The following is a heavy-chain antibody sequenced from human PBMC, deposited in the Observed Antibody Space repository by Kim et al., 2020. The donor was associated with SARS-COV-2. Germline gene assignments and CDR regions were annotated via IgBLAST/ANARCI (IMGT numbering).Heavy chain of an antibody. V-gene: IGHV3-9*01. CDR3: AKGVAAPWSYYYYGMDV. CDR1: GFTFGDYA. D-gene: IGHD6-19*01. CDR2: ISWNSGSI. J-gene: IGHJ6*02. Sequence: GGSLRLSCAASGFTFGDYAMHWVRQAPGKGLEWVSGISWNSGSIGYADSVKGRFTISRDNAKNSLYLQMNSLRAEDTALYYCAKGVAAPWSYYYYGMDVWGQGTTVTVSS.